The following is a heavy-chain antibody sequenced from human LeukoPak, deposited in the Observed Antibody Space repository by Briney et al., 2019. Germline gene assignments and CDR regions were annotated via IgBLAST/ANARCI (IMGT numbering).Heavy chain of an antibody. CDR1: GGTFSSYA. Sequence: SVKVSCKASGGTFSSYAISWVRQAPGQGLEWMGGIIPIFGTANYAQKFQGRVTITADKSTSTAYMELSSLRSEDTAVYYCARATYYYDSSGSLFDYWGQGTLVTVSS. J-gene: IGHJ4*02. CDR2: IIPIFGTA. CDR3: ARATYYYDSSGSLFDY. V-gene: IGHV1-69*06. D-gene: IGHD3-22*01.